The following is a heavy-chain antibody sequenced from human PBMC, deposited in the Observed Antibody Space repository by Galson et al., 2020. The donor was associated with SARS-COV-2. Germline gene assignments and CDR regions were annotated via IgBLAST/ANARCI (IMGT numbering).Heavy chain of an antibody. J-gene: IGHJ3*02. D-gene: IGHD6-13*01. CDR3: AREAAAAERTDAFDI. Sequence: GGSLRLSCAASGFTVSSNYMSWVRQAPGKGLEWVSVIYSGGSTYYADSVKGRFTISRDNSKNTLYLQMNSLRAEDTAVYYCAREAAAAERTDAFDIWGQGTMVTVSS. CDR1: GFTVSSNY. CDR2: IYSGGST. V-gene: IGHV3-66*01.